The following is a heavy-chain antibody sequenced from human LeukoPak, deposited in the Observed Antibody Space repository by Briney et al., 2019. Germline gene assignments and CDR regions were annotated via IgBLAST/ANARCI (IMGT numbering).Heavy chain of an antibody. CDR1: GYSIGSGYY. V-gene: IGHV4-38-2*02. CDR2: LYHSGST. D-gene: IGHD1-26*01. Sequence: SETLSLTCTVSGYSIGSGYYWGWIRQPPGKGLEWIGSLYHSGSTYYNPSLNSRVTISVDTSKNQFSLKLSSVTAADTAVYYCARSGSTGSYPYWGQGTLVTVSP. CDR3: ARSGSTGSYPY. J-gene: IGHJ4*02.